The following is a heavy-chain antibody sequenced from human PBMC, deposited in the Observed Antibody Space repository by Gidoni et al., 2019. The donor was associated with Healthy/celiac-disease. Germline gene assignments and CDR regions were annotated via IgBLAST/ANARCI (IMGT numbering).Heavy chain of an antibody. CDR3: ARGGGWLQFDY. Sequence: QVQLQESGPGLAKPSQTLSLTCTVSGGSISSGSYYWSWIRQPAGKGLEWIGRIYTRGSTNYNPSLKSRVTMSVDTSKNQFSLKLSSVTAADTAVYYCARGGGWLQFDYWGQGTLVTVSS. J-gene: IGHJ4*02. CDR1: GGSISSGSYY. V-gene: IGHV4-61*02. D-gene: IGHD5-12*01. CDR2: IYTRGST.